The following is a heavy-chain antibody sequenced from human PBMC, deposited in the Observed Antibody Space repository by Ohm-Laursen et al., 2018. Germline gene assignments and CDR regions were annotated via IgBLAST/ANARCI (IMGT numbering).Heavy chain of an antibody. CDR3: ARELAYYDSSGLDAFDI. V-gene: IGHV4-59*01. Sequence: SDTLSLTCSVSGASMIDYYWNWIRQPPGKGLEWIGYIYYSGSTKYSPSLRSRVTISLDTSKNQFSLKLSSVTAADTAVYYCARELAYYDSSGLDAFDIWGQGTMVTVSS. D-gene: IGHD3-22*01. J-gene: IGHJ3*02. CDR1: GASMIDYY. CDR2: IYYSGST.